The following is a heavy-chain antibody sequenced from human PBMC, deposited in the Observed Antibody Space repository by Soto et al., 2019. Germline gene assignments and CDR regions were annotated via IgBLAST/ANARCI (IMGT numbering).Heavy chain of an antibody. CDR3: ARVIYDGGWETNDY. D-gene: IGHD6-19*01. Sequence: GGSLRLSCAASGFTFSSYSMNWVRQAPGKGLEWVSSISSSSSYIYYADSVKGRFTISRDNAKNSLYLQMNSLRAEDTAVYYCARVIYDGGWETNDYWGQGILVTVSS. CDR2: ISSSSSYI. J-gene: IGHJ4*02. CDR1: GFTFSSYS. V-gene: IGHV3-21*01.